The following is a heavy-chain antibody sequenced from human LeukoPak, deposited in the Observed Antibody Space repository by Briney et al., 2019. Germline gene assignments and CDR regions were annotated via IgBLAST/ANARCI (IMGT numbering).Heavy chain of an antibody. CDR2: VHYDGRT. CDR3: ARVVTAAGLDL. J-gene: IGHJ5*02. V-gene: IGHV4-39*07. D-gene: IGHD6-25*01. CDR1: GGPISGSIT. Sequence: PSETLSLTCTVSGGPISGSITWGWVRPPPGKGLEWIGNVHYDGRTASNPSLKSRVTMSLDTSTNQFSLKMKSVTATDTALYYCARVVTAAGLDLWGQGILVTISS.